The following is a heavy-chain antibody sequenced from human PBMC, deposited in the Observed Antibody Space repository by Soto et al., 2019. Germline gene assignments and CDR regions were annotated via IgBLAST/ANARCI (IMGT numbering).Heavy chain of an antibody. CDR3: ARQIIPFHYAMDV. D-gene: IGHD2-2*01. Sequence: QVQLVESGGGLVKPGGSLRLSCAASGFTFSDYHMTWIRQAPGKGLEWLSYMSGGGSTIYYADSVKGRFTISRDNAKNSLYLQMSSLRAEDTAVYYCARQIIPFHYAMDVWGQGTTVTVSS. V-gene: IGHV3-11*01. CDR1: GFTFSDYH. J-gene: IGHJ6*02. CDR2: MSGGGSTI.